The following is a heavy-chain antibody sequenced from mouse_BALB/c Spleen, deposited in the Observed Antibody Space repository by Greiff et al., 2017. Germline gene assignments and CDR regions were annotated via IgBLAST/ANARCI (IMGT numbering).Heavy chain of an antibody. CDR2: IWSGGST. D-gene: IGHD2-4*01. CDR1: GFSLTSYG. CDR3: TRTEITTYYYAMDY. V-gene: IGHV2-2*02. J-gene: IGHJ4*01. Sequence: VQLQQSGPGLVQPSQSLSITCTVSGFSLTSYGVHWVRQSPGKGLEWLGVIWSGGSTDYNAAFISRLSISKDNSKSQVFFKMNSLQATDTAIYYCTRTEITTYYYAMDYWGQGTSVTVSS.